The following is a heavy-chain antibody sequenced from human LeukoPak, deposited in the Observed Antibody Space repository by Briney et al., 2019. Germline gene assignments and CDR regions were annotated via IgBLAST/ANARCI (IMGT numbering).Heavy chain of an antibody. D-gene: IGHD1-1*01. J-gene: IGHJ4*02. V-gene: IGHV4-38-2*01. CDR2: IYHSGST. CDR1: GYSITSGYY. CDR3: ASTKFQLESGYY. Sequence: SETLSLTCAVSGYSITSGYYWGWLRQPPGKGLEWIGSIYHSGSTYYNPSLKSRVTISLDTSKNQFSLKLSSVTAADTAVYYCASTKFQLESGYYWGQGTLVTVSS.